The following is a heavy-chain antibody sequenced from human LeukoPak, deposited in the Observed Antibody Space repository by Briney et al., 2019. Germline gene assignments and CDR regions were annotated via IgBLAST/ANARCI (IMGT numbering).Heavy chain of an antibody. CDR1: GYTFTGYY. Sequence: GASVKVSCKASGYTFTGYYMHWVRQAPGQGLEWMGWMNPNSGKTGYAQKFQDRITITRNTSISTAYMELCSLGSEDTAVYYCARETPSRYFDYWGQGTLVTVSS. D-gene: IGHD4-23*01. V-gene: IGHV1-8*03. CDR3: ARETPSRYFDY. J-gene: IGHJ4*02. CDR2: MNPNSGKT.